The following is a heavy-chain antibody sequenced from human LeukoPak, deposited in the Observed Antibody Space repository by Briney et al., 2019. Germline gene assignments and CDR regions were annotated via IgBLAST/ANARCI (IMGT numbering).Heavy chain of an antibody. V-gene: IGHV3-23*01. D-gene: IGHD6-19*01. J-gene: IGHJ4*02. Sequence: GGSLRLSCAASGFTFSSYAIYWVRQAPGKGLEWVSGISGSGGITYFADPVKGRFTISRDNSKNTVYLQMNSLRVEDTAIYYCAKTTTGYSSGRYPGWPVDYWGQGTLVTVSS. CDR3: AKTTTGYSSGRYPGWPVDY. CDR1: GFTFSSYA. CDR2: ISGSGGIT.